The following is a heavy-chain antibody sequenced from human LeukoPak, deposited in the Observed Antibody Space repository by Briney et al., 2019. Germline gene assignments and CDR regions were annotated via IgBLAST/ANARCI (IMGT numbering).Heavy chain of an antibody. D-gene: IGHD2-8*01. CDR1: GGSISSSSYY. V-gene: IGHV4-39*01. CDR3: ARPRGTNGVPNRIWYFDL. J-gene: IGHJ2*01. CDR2: IYYSGST. Sequence: PSETLSLTCTVSGGSISSSSYYWGWIRQPPGTGLEWIGSIYYSGSTYYNPSLKSRVTISVDTFKNQFSLKLSSVTAADTAVYYCARPRGTNGVPNRIWYFDLWGRGTLVTVSS.